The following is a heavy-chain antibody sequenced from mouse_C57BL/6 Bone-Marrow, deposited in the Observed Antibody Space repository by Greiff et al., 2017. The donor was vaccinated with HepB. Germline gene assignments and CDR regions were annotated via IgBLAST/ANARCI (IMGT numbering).Heavy chain of an antibody. CDR3: ARRDYYGSSGDWYFDV. J-gene: IGHJ1*03. CDR1: EYEFPSHD. V-gene: IGHV5-2*03. Sequence: DVKLVESGGGLVQPGESLKLSCESNEYEFPSHDMSWVRKTPEKRLELVAAINSDGGSTYYPDTMERRFIISRDNTKKTLYLQMSSLRSEDTALYYCARRDYYGSSGDWYFDVWGTGTTVTVSS. D-gene: IGHD1-1*01. CDR2: INSDGGST.